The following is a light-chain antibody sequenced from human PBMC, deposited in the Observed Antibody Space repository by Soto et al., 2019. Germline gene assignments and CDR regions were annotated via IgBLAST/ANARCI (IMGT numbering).Light chain of an antibody. V-gene: IGKV3-15*01. J-gene: IGKJ1*01. CDR1: QSINSN. Sequence: VMTQYPATLSVSPGERATLSCTASQSINSNLAWYQQRPGQAPRLLIYGASTRATGIPARFSGSGSGTEFTLTISSLQSEDFAVYYCQQYNNWWTFGQGTKVDI. CDR2: GAS. CDR3: QQYNNWWT.